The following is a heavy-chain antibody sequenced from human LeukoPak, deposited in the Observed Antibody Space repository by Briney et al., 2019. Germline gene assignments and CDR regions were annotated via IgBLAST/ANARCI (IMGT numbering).Heavy chain of an antibody. D-gene: IGHD3-16*01. CDR3: ARYRHLYY. Sequence: GGSLRLSCAASGFTFSSYSMNWVRQAPGKGLEWVSSISSSSSYIYYADSVKGRFTISRDNTKSSLYLQMNSLRAEDTAMYYCARYRHLYYWGQGTLVTVSP. J-gene: IGHJ4*02. CDR2: ISSSSSYI. V-gene: IGHV3-21*01. CDR1: GFTFSSYS.